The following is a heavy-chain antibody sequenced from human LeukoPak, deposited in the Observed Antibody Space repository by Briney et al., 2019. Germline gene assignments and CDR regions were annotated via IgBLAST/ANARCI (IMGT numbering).Heavy chain of an antibody. D-gene: IGHD3-22*01. CDR1: GGSISSGGYY. V-gene: IGHV4-31*03. CDR2: IYYSGST. CDR3: ASRTPYYYDSSGPTLDY. Sequence: TLSLTCTVSGGSISSGGYYWSWIRQHPGKGLEWIGYIYYSGSTYYNPSLKSRVTISVDTSKNQFSLKLSSVTAADTAVYYCASRTPYYYDSSGPTLDYWGQGTLVTVSS. J-gene: IGHJ4*02.